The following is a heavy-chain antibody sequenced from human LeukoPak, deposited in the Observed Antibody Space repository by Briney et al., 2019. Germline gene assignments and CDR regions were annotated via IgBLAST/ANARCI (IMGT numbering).Heavy chain of an antibody. CDR3: ARVPSSSSYFDY. CDR2: INPNSGGT. CDR1: GYTFTGYY. D-gene: IGHD6-6*01. Sequence: ASVEVCCKASGYTFTGYYMHWLRQAPGQGLEWMGWINPNSGGTNYAQKFQGRVTMTRDTSISTAYMELSRLRSGDTAVYYCARVPSSSSYFDYWGQGTLVTVSS. V-gene: IGHV1-2*02. J-gene: IGHJ4*02.